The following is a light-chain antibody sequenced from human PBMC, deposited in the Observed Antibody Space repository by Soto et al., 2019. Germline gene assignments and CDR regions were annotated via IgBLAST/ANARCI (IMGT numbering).Light chain of an antibody. CDR3: QTWGTAIHDEV. Sequence: QSVLTQSPSASASLGASVKLTCTLSSGHSNYAIAWHQQQPDKGPRYLMKLNSDGSHSKGAGIPDRFSGSSSGAERHLTISSLQSEDEADYYCQTWGTAIHDEVFGGGTKLTVL. CDR1: SGHSNYA. J-gene: IGLJ2*01. CDR2: LNSDGSH. V-gene: IGLV4-69*01.